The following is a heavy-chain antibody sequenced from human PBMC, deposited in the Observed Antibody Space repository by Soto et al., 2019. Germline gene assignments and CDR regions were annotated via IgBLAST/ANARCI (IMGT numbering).Heavy chain of an antibody. CDR2: ISSSSSYI. V-gene: IGHV3-21*01. CDR3: AREYYGSGSYLHYIDV. D-gene: IGHD3-10*01. CDR1: GFTFSSYS. Sequence: EVQLVESGGGLVKPGGSLRLSCAASGFTFSSYSMNWVRQAPGKGLEWVSSISSSSSYIYYADSVKGRFTISRDNGKNSLYQQMNSLRAEDTAVYYCAREYYGSGSYLHYIDVWGKGTTVTVSS. J-gene: IGHJ6*03.